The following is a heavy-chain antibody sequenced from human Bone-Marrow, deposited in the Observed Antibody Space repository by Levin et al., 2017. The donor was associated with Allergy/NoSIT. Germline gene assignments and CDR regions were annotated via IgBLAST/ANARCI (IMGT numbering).Heavy chain of an antibody. CDR3: ARDCGDLIENWFDS. Sequence: TPGGSLRLSCVVSGYSISSNCYWGWIRQPPGKGLEWIGNIYHSGNTFYNPSLRSRVTISVDTSKNQFSLKLNSVTAADTAVYYCARDCGDLIENWFDSWGQGTLVTVSS. D-gene: IGHD3-22*01. CDR1: GYSISSNCY. CDR2: IYHSGNT. V-gene: IGHV4-38-2*02. J-gene: IGHJ5*01.